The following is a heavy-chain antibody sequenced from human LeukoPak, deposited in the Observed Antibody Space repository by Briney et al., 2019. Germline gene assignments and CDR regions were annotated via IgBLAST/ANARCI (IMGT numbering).Heavy chain of an antibody. Sequence: ASVKVSCKASGYTFTGYYMHWVRQAPGKGLEWMGGFDPEDGETIYAQKFQGRVTMTEDTSTDTAYMELSSLRSEDTAVYYCATTDSMIVVVTLDYWGQGTLVTVSS. D-gene: IGHD3-22*01. CDR3: ATTDSMIVVVTLDY. V-gene: IGHV1-24*01. J-gene: IGHJ4*02. CDR1: GYTFTGYY. CDR2: FDPEDGET.